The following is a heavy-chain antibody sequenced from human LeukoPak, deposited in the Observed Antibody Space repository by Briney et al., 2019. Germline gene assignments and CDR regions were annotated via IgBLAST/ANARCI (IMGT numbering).Heavy chain of an antibody. J-gene: IGHJ4*02. CDR1: GGTFTSYA. V-gene: IGHV1-69*13. Sequence: SVTVSCKASGGTFTSYAISWGRQGHGQGHEWMGGIVIIFGTANYAQKFQGRVTITADESTSTAYMELSSLRSEDTAVYYCARAQGYCSSTSCPYYFDYWGQGTLVTVSS. CDR3: ARAQGYCSSTSCPYYFDY. CDR2: IVIIFGTA. D-gene: IGHD2-2*01.